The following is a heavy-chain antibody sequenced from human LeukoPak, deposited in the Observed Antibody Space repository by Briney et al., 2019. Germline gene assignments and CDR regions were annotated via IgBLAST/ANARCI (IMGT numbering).Heavy chain of an antibody. D-gene: IGHD3-22*01. Sequence: ASVKVSCKASGYTFTSYGISWVRQAPGQGLEWMGWISAYNGNTNYAQKLQGRVTMNTDTSTSTAYMELRSLRSDDTAVYYCARDYYDSSGQMFDYWGQGTLVTVSS. CDR3: ARDYYDSSGQMFDY. CDR2: ISAYNGNT. J-gene: IGHJ4*02. V-gene: IGHV1-18*01. CDR1: GYTFTSYG.